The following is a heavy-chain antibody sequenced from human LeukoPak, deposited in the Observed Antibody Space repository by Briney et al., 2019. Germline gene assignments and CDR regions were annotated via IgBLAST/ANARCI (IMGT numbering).Heavy chain of an antibody. V-gene: IGHV3-21*01. CDR1: GFTFSTSN. J-gene: IGHJ4*02. D-gene: IGHD3-10*01. CDR2: ISSTGSYI. CDR3: ARDRGSGHASDY. Sequence: PGGSLRLSCAASGFTFSTSNMHWVRQALGKALEWVSSISSTGSYIYFADSVKGRFTFSRDNAKNSLYLQMNSLRVEDTAVYYCARDRGSGHASDYWGQGTLVTVSS.